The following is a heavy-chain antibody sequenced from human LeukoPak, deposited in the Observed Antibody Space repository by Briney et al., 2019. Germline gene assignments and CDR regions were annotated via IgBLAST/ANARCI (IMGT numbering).Heavy chain of an antibody. CDR2: IYPGDSDT. V-gene: IGHV5-51*01. CDR1: GDSFTSYW. Sequence: GESLKISCKGSGDSFTSYWMGWVSQMPGKGLEWRGIIYPGDSDTRYSPSFQGQVTISADKSISTAYLQWSSLKASDTAMYYCARPRIAAAGNVYYMDVWGKGTTVTVSS. J-gene: IGHJ6*03. CDR3: ARPRIAAAGNVYYMDV. D-gene: IGHD6-13*01.